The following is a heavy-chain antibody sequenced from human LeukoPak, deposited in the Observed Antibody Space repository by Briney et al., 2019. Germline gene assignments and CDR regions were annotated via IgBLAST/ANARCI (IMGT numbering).Heavy chain of an antibody. D-gene: IGHD3-3*01. Sequence: GASVKVSCKASGYTFTSYYMHWVRQAPGQGLEWMGIINPSGGSTSYAQKFQGRVTMTTDTSTSTAYMELRSLRSNDTAVYYCARSYYDFWSGHRLPLDYWGQGTLVTVSS. CDR2: INPSGGST. CDR3: ARSYYDFWSGHRLPLDY. V-gene: IGHV1-46*01. J-gene: IGHJ4*02. CDR1: GYTFTSYY.